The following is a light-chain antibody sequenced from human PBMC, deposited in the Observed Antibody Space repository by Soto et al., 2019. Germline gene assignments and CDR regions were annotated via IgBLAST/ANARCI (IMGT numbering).Light chain of an antibody. CDR3: AACEDSMNLLV. Sequence: QSVLTQPPSASGTPGQWVTISCSGTSSNIGSNTVNWYQQLPGTAPKLLIFENNKRPSGVPDRFSGSKSGTTASLAISGLQSEDEADYYCAACEDSMNLLVFGGGTKLTVL. CDR2: ENN. J-gene: IGLJ2*01. CDR1: SSNIGSNT. V-gene: IGLV1-44*01.